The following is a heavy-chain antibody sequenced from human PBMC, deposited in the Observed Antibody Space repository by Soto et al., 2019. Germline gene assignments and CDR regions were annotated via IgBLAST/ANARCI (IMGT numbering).Heavy chain of an antibody. CDR3: AKVQNPFWSPFDY. V-gene: IGHV3-23*01. Sequence: PGGSLRLSCAAAGFTFSGDAMSWVRQAPGKGLQWVSSISGSGDVTYHADSVKGRFTISRDNSKGTVYLQMNSLRADDTAVYYCAKVQNPFWSPFDYWGQGTLVTVSS. J-gene: IGHJ4*02. CDR2: ISGSGDVT. D-gene: IGHD3-3*01. CDR1: GFTFSGDA.